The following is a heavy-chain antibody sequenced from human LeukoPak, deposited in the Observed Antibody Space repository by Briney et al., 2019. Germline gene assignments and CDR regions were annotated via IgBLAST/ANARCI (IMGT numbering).Heavy chain of an antibody. Sequence: EASVKVSCKASGYTFTGYYMHWVRQAPGQGLEWMGWINPNSGGTNYAQKLQGRVTMTTDTSTSTAYMELRSLRSDDTAVYYCARDTRVGSLLWFGELIVDYWGQGTLVTVSS. CDR3: ARDTRVGSLLWFGELIVDY. J-gene: IGHJ4*02. CDR1: GYTFTGYY. D-gene: IGHD3-10*01. CDR2: INPNSGGT. V-gene: IGHV1-2*02.